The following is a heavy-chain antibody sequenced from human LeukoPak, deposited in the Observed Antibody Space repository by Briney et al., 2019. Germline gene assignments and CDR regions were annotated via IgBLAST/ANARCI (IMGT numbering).Heavy chain of an antibody. Sequence: GGSLRLSCAASGFTFSSYSMNWVRQAPGKGLEWVSSISSSSSYIYYADSVKGRFTISRDNAKNSLCLQMNSLRAEDTAVYYCASCGGSTSCYFDYWGQGTLVTVSS. V-gene: IGHV3-21*01. J-gene: IGHJ4*02. D-gene: IGHD2-2*01. CDR3: ASCGGSTSCYFDY. CDR1: GFTFSSYS. CDR2: ISSSSSYI.